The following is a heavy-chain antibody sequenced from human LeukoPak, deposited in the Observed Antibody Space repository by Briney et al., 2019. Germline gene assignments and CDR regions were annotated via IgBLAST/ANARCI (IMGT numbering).Heavy chain of an antibody. J-gene: IGHJ5*02. CDR1: GFTFNNYW. Sequence: GGSLRLSCAASGFTFNNYWMHWVRQAPGKGLVRVSRINTDGSITTYADSVEGRFSGSRDNAKNTLYLQMNSLRAEDTGVYYCARGYSRSWFDPWGQGTLVTVSS. CDR3: ARGYSRSWFDP. V-gene: IGHV3-74*03. CDR2: INTDGSIT. D-gene: IGHD1-14*01.